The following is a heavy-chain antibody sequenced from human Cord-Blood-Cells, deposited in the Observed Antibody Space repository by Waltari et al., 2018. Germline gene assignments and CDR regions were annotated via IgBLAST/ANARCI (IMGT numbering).Heavy chain of an antibody. Sequence: QVQLVESGGGVVQPGRSLRLSCAASGFPFSSFGMHWVRQAPGKGLEWVAVISYDGSNKYYADSVKGRFTISRDNSKNTLYLQMNSLRAEDTAVYYCARDSSWSFDYWGQGTLVTVSS. CDR1: GFPFSSFG. CDR2: ISYDGSNK. J-gene: IGHJ4*02. D-gene: IGHD6-13*01. CDR3: ARDSSWSFDY. V-gene: IGHV3-30*03.